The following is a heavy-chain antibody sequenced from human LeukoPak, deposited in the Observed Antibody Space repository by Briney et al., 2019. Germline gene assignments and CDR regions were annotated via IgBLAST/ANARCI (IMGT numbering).Heavy chain of an antibody. D-gene: IGHD1-26*01. CDR3: ARDQSGSRRGYYFDY. CDR2: IYSGGST. J-gene: IGHJ4*02. CDR1: GFTVSSNY. Sequence: GGSLRLSCAASGFTVSSNYMSWVRQAPGKGLEWVSVIYSGGSTYYADSVKGRFTISRDNSKNTLYLQMNSLRAEDTAVYYCARDQSGSRRGYYFDYWGRGTLVTVSS. V-gene: IGHV3-53*01.